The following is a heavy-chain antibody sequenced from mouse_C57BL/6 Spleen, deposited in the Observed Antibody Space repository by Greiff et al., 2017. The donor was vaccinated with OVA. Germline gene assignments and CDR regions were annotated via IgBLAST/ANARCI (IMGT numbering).Heavy chain of an antibody. CDR2: IGPGSGST. V-gene: IGHV1-77*01. CDR3: ARSGDGYYLYYFDY. J-gene: IGHJ2*01. Sequence: VQLQQSGAELVKPGASVQISCKASGYPFTDYFIHWVKPRPGQGLEWIGKIGPGSGSTYYNEKFKGKATLTADKSSSTAYMQLSSLTSEDSAVYFCARSGDGYYLYYFDYWGQGTTLTVSS. D-gene: IGHD2-3*01. CDR1: GYPFTDYF.